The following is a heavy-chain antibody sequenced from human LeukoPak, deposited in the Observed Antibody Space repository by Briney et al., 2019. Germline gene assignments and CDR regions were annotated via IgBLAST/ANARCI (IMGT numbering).Heavy chain of an antibody. CDR3: ARDAAAVAGTYYYYYGMDV. J-gene: IGHJ6*02. CDR1: GGTFSSYA. CDR2: IIPILGIA. V-gene: IGHV1-69*04. D-gene: IGHD6-19*01. Sequence: SVKVSCKASGGTFSSYAISWVRQAPGQGLEWMGRIIPILGIANYAQKLQGRVTMTTDTSTSTAYMELRSLRSDDTAVYYCARDAAAVAGTYYYYYGMDVWGQGTTVTVSS.